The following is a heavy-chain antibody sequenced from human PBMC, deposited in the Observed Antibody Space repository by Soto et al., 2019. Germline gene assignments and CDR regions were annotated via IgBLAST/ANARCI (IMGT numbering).Heavy chain of an antibody. Sequence: SETLSLTCTVSGGSISSGDYYWSWIRQPPGRGLEWIGYIYNSGSTYNNPSLKSRVTISVDTSKNQFSLKLSSVTAADTAVYYCARMYYYDSSDAFDIWGQGTMVTVSS. CDR3: ARMYYYDSSDAFDI. CDR2: IYNSGST. CDR1: GGSISSGDYY. V-gene: IGHV4-30-4*01. J-gene: IGHJ3*02. D-gene: IGHD3-22*01.